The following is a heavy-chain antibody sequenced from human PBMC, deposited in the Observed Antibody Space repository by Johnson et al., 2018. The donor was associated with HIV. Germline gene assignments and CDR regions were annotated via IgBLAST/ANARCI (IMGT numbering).Heavy chain of an antibody. CDR2: IWYDGSNK. V-gene: IGHV3-33*06. J-gene: IGHJ3*02. Sequence: QVQLVESGGGVVQPGRSLRLSCAASGFTFNSYGMHWVRQAPGKGLEWVALIWYDGSNKYYADSVKGRFTISRDNSKNTLYLQMNTLRAEDTAIYYCAKDLFTEREDDVFDIWGQGTMVTVSS. CDR1: GFTFNSYG. CDR3: AKDLFTEREDDVFDI. D-gene: IGHD1-26*01.